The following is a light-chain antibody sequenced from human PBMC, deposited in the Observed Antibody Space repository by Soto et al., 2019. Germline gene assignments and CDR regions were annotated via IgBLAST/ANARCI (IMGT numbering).Light chain of an antibody. CDR2: DVS. J-gene: IGLJ1*01. Sequence: QSVLTQPASVSGSPGQSITISCTGTSSDVCSYNYVSWYQQHPGKAPKLLIYDVSNRPSGVSNRFSGSKSGNTASLTISGLQAEDEADYYCSSYTSSSTLAFGTGTKVTVL. CDR1: SSDVCSYNY. V-gene: IGLV2-14*01. CDR3: SSYTSSSTLA.